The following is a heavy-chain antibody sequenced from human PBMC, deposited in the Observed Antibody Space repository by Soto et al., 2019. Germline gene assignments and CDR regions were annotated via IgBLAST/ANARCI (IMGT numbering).Heavy chain of an antibody. V-gene: IGHV1-3*01. CDR2: INAGNGNT. Sequence: ASVKVSCKASGYTFTSYAMHWVRQAPGQRLEWMGWINAGNGNTKYSQKFQGRVTITRDTSASTAYMELSSLRSEDTAVYYCAIDFWIPNWFDPWGQGTLVTVSS. CDR1: GYTFTSYA. D-gene: IGHD3-3*01. J-gene: IGHJ5*02. CDR3: AIDFWIPNWFDP.